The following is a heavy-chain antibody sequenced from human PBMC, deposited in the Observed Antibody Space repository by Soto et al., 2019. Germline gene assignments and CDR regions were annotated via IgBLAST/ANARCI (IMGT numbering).Heavy chain of an antibody. CDR3: ARRFSGWYLWFDP. V-gene: IGHV4-59*01. Sequence: PSETLSLTCTVSGGSISSYYWSWIRQPPGKGLEWIGYIYYSGSTNYNPSLKSRVTISVDTSKNQFSLKLSSVTAADTAVYYCARRFSGWYLWFDPWGQGTLVTVSS. J-gene: IGHJ5*02. D-gene: IGHD6-19*01. CDR1: GGSISSYY. CDR2: IYYSGST.